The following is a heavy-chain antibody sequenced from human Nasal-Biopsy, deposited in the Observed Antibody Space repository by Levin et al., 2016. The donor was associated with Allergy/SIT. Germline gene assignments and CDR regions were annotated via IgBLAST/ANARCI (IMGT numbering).Heavy chain of an antibody. D-gene: IGHD1-1*01. CDR2: ISDSGGST. J-gene: IGHJ3*02. Sequence: ESLKISCAASGFAFRDYAMNWVRQAPGKGLEWVSVISDSGGSTYYADSVKGRFTVSRDNSRNTLFLQMSSLRAGDTAIYYCAKGGLDDAFDMWGQGTVVTVSS. V-gene: IGHV3-23*01. CDR1: GFAFRDYA. CDR3: AKGGLDDAFDM.